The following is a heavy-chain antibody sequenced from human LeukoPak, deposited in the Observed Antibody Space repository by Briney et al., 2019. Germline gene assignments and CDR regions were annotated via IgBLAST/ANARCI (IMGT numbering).Heavy chain of an antibody. J-gene: IGHJ4*02. CDR2: IQTSGTT. V-gene: IGHV4-4*07. D-gene: IGHD1-26*01. CDR1: GGSISTYY. CDR3: ARLGRNAFDY. Sequence: SETLSLTCSVSGGSISTYYWTWIRQPAGKGLEWIGRIQTSGTTNNNPSLKSRITMSVDTSKNQFSLKLCSVTAADTAVYYCARLGRNAFDYWGQGTLVTVSS.